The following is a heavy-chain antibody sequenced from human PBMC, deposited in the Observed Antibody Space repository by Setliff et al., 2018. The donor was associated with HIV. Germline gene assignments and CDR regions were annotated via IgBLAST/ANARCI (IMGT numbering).Heavy chain of an antibody. Sequence: LTCTVSSDSIRFYYWTWIRQPPGKGLEWIGNVYYTGSTNYNPSLKSRITISIDTSKSQFSLKLTSVAAADTAVYYCARDSGGYNYGFAVGSFDYWGQGALVTVPQ. V-gene: IGHV4-59*01. J-gene: IGHJ4*02. CDR2: VYYTGST. CDR3: ARDSGGYNYGFAVGSFDY. CDR1: SDSIRFYY. D-gene: IGHD5-18*01.